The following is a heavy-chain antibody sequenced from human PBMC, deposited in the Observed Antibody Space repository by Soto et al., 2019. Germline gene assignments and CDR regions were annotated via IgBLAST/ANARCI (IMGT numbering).Heavy chain of an antibody. CDR1: GFTFSSYA. D-gene: IGHD6-19*01. CDR2: ISGSGGST. V-gene: IGHV3-23*01. CDR3: AKYSSGWYYPFDY. J-gene: IGHJ4*02. Sequence: EVQLLESGGGLVQPGGSLRLSCAASGFTFSSYAMSWVRQAPGKGLEWVSAISGSGGSTYYADSVKGRFTICRDNSKNTLYPQMNSLRAEDTAVYYCAKYSSGWYYPFDYWGQGTLVTVSS.